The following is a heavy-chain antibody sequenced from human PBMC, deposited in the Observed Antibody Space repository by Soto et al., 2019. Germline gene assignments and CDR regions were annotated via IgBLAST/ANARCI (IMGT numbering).Heavy chain of an antibody. CDR1: VFTFSGSA. CDR2: IRSKANSSAT. J-gene: IGHJ4*02. V-gene: IGHV3-73*01. CDR3: TRHNTDY. D-gene: IGHD5-18*01. Sequence: GSPRLPCADAVFTFSGSAMHVVRQASGKGLEWVGRIRSKANSSATAYAASVKGRFTISRDDSKNTAYLQMNSLKTEDTAVYYCTRHNTDYWGQGTLVTVSS.